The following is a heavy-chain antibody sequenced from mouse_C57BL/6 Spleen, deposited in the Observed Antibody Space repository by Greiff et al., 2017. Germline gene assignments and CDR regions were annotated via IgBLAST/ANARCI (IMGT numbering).Heavy chain of an antibody. CDR3: ALRETYGSSYWYFDV. Sequence: QVTLKESGPGILQSSQTLSLSCSFSGFSLSTSGMGVSWIRQPSGKGLEWLAPIYWDDDNRYNPSLKSRLTISKDTSRNQVFLKITSVDTADTATCYCALRETYGSSYWYFDVWGTGTTVTVSS. CDR2: IYWDDDN. CDR1: GFSLSTSGMG. D-gene: IGHD1-1*01. J-gene: IGHJ1*03. V-gene: IGHV8-12*01.